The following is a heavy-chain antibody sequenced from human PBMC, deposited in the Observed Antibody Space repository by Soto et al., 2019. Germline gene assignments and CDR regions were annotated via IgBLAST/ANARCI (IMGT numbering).Heavy chain of an antibody. CDR2: ISANGGSI. J-gene: IGHJ5*02. D-gene: IGHD3-22*01. Sequence: EAQLLASGGGLVQPGGSLRLSCVGSGFTFRDHAMRWVRQAPGRGLEWVSAISANGGSIQHADSVKGRFSVSRDNAKKTVYLQMDNLRTEDSAVYYCAKDRYYDTPVWFDPWGQGSRVIVSS. CDR3: AKDRYYDTPVWFDP. CDR1: GFTFRDHA. V-gene: IGHV3-23*01.